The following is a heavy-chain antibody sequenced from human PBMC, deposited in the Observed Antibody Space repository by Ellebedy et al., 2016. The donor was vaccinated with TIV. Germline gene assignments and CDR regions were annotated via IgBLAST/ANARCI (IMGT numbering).Heavy chain of an antibody. V-gene: IGHV3-11*01. Sequence: GGSLRLXCAASGFTFSDYYMTWIRQAPGKGLEWLSYITSRGDGRYYTASVKGRFTISRDNAKNSLYLQMNSLRAEDTAVYYCARHGGSYDFDHWGQGTLVTVSS. J-gene: IGHJ4*02. CDR3: ARHGGSYDFDH. D-gene: IGHD1-26*01. CDR2: ITSRGDGR. CDR1: GFTFSDYY.